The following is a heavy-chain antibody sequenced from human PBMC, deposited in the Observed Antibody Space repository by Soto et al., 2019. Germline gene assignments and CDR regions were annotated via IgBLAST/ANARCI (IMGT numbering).Heavy chain of an antibody. V-gene: IGHV3-74*01. CDR2: ISGDGSET. Sequence: GGSLRLSCAASGFTFNTYWMHWVRQAPGKGPVWVSRISGDGSETRYADSVQGRFTISRDNAKNTLYLQMNSPRAEDTAVYSSLRLPFYANAGPYFDSCGQGNLPTVS. CDR1: GFTFNTYW. D-gene: IGHD2-8*01. CDR3: LRLPFYANAGPYFDS. J-gene: IGHJ4*02.